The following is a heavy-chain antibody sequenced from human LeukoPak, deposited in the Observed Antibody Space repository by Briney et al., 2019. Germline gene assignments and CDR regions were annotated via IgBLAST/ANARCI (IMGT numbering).Heavy chain of an antibody. V-gene: IGHV1-2*02. Sequence: ASVKVSCKASGYTFTSYGISWVRQAPGQGLEWMGWINPNSGGTNYAQKFQGRVTMTRDTSISTAYMELSRLRSDDTAVYYCARTKQQLVSDWFDPWGQRTLVTVSS. D-gene: IGHD6-13*01. CDR3: ARTKQQLVSDWFDP. J-gene: IGHJ5*02. CDR2: INPNSGGT. CDR1: GYTFTSYG.